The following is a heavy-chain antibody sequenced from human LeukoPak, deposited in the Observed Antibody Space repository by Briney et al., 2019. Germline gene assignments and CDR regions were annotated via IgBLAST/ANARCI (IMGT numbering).Heavy chain of an antibody. J-gene: IGHJ1*01. D-gene: IGHD6-19*01. V-gene: IGHV1-18*01. CDR2: ISAYNGNT. CDR1: GYTFTSYG. Sequence: ASVKVSCKASGYTFTSYGISWVRQAPGQGLEWMGWISAYNGNTNYAQKLQGRVTMTTDTSTSTACMELRSLRSDDTAVYYCARGYSGGSSGWWSLDWGQGTLVTVSS. CDR3: ARGYSGGSSGWWSLD.